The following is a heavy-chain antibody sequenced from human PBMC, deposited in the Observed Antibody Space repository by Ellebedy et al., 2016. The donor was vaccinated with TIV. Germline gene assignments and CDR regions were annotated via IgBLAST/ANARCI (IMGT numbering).Heavy chain of an antibody. CDR2: IGTAGDT. D-gene: IGHD3-10*01. CDR1: GFTFSNYD. V-gene: IGHV3-13*01. CDR3: ARGRYGP. J-gene: IGHJ5*02. Sequence: GESLKISCAASGFTFSNYDMHWVRHATGKGLEWVSGIGTAGDTYYPGSVKGRFTISRENAKNSLFLQMNSLRDGYTAVYYCARGRYGPWGQGTLVTVSS.